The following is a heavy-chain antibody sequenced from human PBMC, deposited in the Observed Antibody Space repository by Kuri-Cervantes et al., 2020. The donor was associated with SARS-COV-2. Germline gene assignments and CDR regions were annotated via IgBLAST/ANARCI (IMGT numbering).Heavy chain of an antibody. Sequence: GSLRLSCTVSGGSISSCSYYWGWIRQPPGKGLVWSGSIYYSGSTYYNPSLKSRVTISVDTSKNQFPLKLSSVTAADTAVYYCARLSSGWHYYFDYWGQGTLVTVSS. CDR1: GGSISSCSYY. V-gene: IGHV4-39*01. J-gene: IGHJ4*02. CDR3: ARLSSGWHYYFDY. D-gene: IGHD6-19*01. CDR2: IYYSGST.